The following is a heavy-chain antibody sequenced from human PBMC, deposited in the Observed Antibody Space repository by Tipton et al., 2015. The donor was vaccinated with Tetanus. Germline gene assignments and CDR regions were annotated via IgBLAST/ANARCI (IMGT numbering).Heavy chain of an antibody. CDR2: ISGNGRST. J-gene: IGHJ2*01. V-gene: IGHV3-23*01. CDR1: GLTISSYA. CDR3: AKLRNPDWYCDL. Sequence: SLRLSCAASGLTISSYAMSWLRQAPGKGLEWVSAISGNGRSTFYADSVKGRFTISRDNSKKTVSLQMQSLRVEDTAIYYCAKLRNPDWYCDLWGRGTLVTVSS.